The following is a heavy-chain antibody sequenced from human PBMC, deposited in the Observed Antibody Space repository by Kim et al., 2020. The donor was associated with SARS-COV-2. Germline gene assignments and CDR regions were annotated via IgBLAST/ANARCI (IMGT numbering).Heavy chain of an antibody. V-gene: IGHV6-1*01. J-gene: IGHJ4*02. Sequence: SQTLSLTCAISGDSVSSNRVTWNWIRQSPSRGLEWLGRTYYRSKWSNDYAESLKSRLTINPDTPKNQFSLHLNSVTPEDTALYYCARAKDASFDFWGQGTLVTVSS. D-gene: IGHD3-16*01. CDR3: ARAKDASFDF. CDR1: GDSVSSNRVT. CDR2: TYYRSKWSN.